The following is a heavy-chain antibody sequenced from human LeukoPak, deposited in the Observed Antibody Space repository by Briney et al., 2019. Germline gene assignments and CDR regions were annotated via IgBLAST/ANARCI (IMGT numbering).Heavy chain of an antibody. D-gene: IGHD2-8*01. CDR1: GGSISSYY. J-gene: IGHJ4*02. Sequence: PSETLSLTCTVSGGSISSYYWSWIRQPPGKGLEWIGEINHSGSTNYNPSLKSRVTISVDTSKNQFSLKLSSVTAADTAVYYCAGEGYCTNGVCHPDYWGQGTLVTVSS. CDR3: AGEGYCTNGVCHPDY. V-gene: IGHV4-34*01. CDR2: INHSGST.